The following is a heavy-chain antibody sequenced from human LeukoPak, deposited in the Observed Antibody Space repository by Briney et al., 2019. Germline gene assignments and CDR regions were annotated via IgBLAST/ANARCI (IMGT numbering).Heavy chain of an antibody. Sequence: GGSLRLSCAASGFTFSSYWMHWVRQAPGKGLVWVSRINSDGRSTSYADSVKGRFTISRDNAKHTLYLQMNSLRAEDTAVYYCARGYSYGYRIDYWGQGTLAPVSS. J-gene: IGHJ4*02. CDR3: ARGYSYGYRIDY. CDR1: GFTFSSYW. D-gene: IGHD5-18*01. V-gene: IGHV3-74*01. CDR2: INSDGRST.